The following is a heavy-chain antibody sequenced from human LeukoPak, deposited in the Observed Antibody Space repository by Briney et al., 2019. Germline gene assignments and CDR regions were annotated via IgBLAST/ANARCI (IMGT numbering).Heavy chain of an antibody. CDR2: IYYSGST. V-gene: IGHV4-30-4*08. Sequence: SETLSLTCSVSGGSISTDSYYWGWIRQPPGKGLEWIGYIYYSGSTYYNPSLKSRVTISVDTSKNQFSLKLSSVTAADTAVYYCARDPRSYCSGGSCYDWGQGILVTVSS. D-gene: IGHD2-15*01. CDR3: ARDPRSYCSGGSCYD. J-gene: IGHJ4*02. CDR1: GGSISTDSYY.